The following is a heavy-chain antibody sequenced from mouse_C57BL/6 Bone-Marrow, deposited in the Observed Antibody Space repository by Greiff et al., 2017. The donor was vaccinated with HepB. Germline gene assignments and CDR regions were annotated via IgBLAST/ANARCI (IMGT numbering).Heavy chain of an antibody. CDR2: ISYDGSN. J-gene: IGHJ3*01. D-gene: IGHD1-1*01. CDR1: GYSITSGYY. Sequence: EVKFEESGPGLVKPSQSLSLTCSVTGYSITSGYYWNWIRQFPGNKLEWMGYISYDGSNNYNPSLKNRISITRDTSKNQFFLKLNSVTTEDTATYYCARDSPYYYYGSRWFAYWGQGTLVTVSA. V-gene: IGHV3-6*01. CDR3: ARDSPYYYYGSRWFAY.